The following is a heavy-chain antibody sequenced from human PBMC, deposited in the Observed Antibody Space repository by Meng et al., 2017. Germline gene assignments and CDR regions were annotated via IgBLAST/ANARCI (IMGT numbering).Heavy chain of an antibody. Sequence: QVQVVQSGAEVRKPGSSVKVSCKAPGGTCSSYAISWVRQAPGQGLEWMGGIIPIFGTANYAQKFQGRVTITADESTSTAYMELSSLRSEDTAVYYCASPYCTNGVCSPEYWGQGTLVTVSS. D-gene: IGHD2-8*01. CDR3: ASPYCTNGVCSPEY. V-gene: IGHV1-69*01. CDR1: GGTCSSYA. CDR2: IIPIFGTA. J-gene: IGHJ4*02.